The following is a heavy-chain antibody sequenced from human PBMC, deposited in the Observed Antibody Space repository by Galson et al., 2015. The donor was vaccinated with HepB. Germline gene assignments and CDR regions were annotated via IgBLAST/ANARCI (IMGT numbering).Heavy chain of an antibody. D-gene: IGHD4-17*01. V-gene: IGHV2-5*02. CDR2: IYWDYDQ. Sequence: LVKRTQTLTLTCTFCGFSLSTSEEGVGVAWIRQPPGKALEWLALIYWDYDQRYSPSLKNRLTITKDSSKDQVVLIMTKMDPMDTATYYCAHIRDSASVRFDSWGQGAQVTVSS. CDR3: AHIRDSASVRFDS. J-gene: IGHJ4*02. CDR1: GFSLSTSEEG.